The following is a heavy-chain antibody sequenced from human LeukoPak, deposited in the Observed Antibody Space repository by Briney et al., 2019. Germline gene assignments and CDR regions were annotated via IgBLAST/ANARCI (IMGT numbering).Heavy chain of an antibody. CDR2: ISSSSSYI. D-gene: IGHD3/OR15-3a*01. V-gene: IGHV3-21*01. J-gene: IGHJ4*02. CDR1: GFTFSSYS. Sequence: GGSLRLSCAASGFTFSSYSMNWVRQAPGKGLEWVSSISSSSSYIYYADSVKGRFTISRDNAKYSLYLQMNSLRAEDTAVYYCARDPDPRRTFGQLDYWGQGTLVTVSS. CDR3: ARDPDPRRTFGQLDY.